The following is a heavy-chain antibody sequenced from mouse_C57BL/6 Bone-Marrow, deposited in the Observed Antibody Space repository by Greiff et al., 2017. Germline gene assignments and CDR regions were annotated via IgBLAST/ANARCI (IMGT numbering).Heavy chain of an antibody. V-gene: IGHV1-82*01. J-gene: IGHJ1*03. CDR3: RGGYFDV. CDR1: GYAFSSSW. CDR2: IYPGDGDT. Sequence: QVQLQQSGPELVKPGASVKISCKASGYAFSSSWMNWVKQRPGKGLEWIGRIYPGDGDTNYNGKFKGKAKLTADKSSSTAYMQLSSLTSEDSAVYFCRGGYFDVWGTGTTVTVSS.